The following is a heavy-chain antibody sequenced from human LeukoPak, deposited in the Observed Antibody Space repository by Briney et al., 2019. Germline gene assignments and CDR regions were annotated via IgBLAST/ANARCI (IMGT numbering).Heavy chain of an antibody. CDR3: ARDFPREVIGGVPHNWFDP. J-gene: IGHJ5*02. V-gene: IGHV7-4-1*02. CDR1: GYTFTSYA. D-gene: IGHD3-16*01. Sequence: ASVKVSCKASGYTFTSYAMNWVRQAPGQGLEWMGWINTNTGNPTYAQGFTGRFVFSLDTSVSTAYLQISSLEAEDTAVYYCARDFPREVIGGVPHNWFDPWGQGTLVTVSS. CDR2: INTNTGNP.